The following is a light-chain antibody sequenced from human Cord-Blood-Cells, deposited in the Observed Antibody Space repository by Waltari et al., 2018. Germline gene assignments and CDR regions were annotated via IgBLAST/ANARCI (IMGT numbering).Light chain of an antibody. CDR2: DVS. CDR3: SSYTSSSTYV. Sequence: QSALTQPASVSASPGQPFTISCTGTSRDVGRYNYVSWYQQHPGKAPKLMIYDVSNRPSGVSNRFSGSKSGNTASLTISGLQAEDEADYYCSSYTSSSTYVFGTGTKVTVL. J-gene: IGLJ1*01. CDR1: SRDVGRYNY. V-gene: IGLV2-14*01.